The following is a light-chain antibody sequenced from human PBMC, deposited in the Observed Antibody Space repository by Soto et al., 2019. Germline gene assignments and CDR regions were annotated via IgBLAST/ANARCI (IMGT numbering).Light chain of an antibody. V-gene: IGKV1-33*01. CDR3: QQYDNLPLFT. Sequence: DIQMTQSPSSLSASVGDRVTITCQASQDISNYLNWYQQKPGKAPKLLIYDASHLETGVPSRFTGSGSGTDFTFTISSLQPEDIATYYCQQYDNLPLFTFGPGTKVEIK. CDR2: DAS. J-gene: IGKJ3*01. CDR1: QDISNY.